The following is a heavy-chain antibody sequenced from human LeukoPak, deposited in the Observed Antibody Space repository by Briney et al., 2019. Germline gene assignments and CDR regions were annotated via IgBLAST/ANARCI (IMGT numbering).Heavy chain of an antibody. D-gene: IGHD5-24*01. Sequence: GRSLRLSCAASGFTFSSYGMHWVRQAPGKGREWVAVIWYDGSNKYYADSVKGRFTISRDNSKNTLYVQMNSLRAEDTPVYYCARDGWLHYFDYWGQGTLVTVSS. CDR1: GFTFSSYG. CDR3: ARDGWLHYFDY. J-gene: IGHJ4*02. V-gene: IGHV3-33*01. CDR2: IWYDGSNK.